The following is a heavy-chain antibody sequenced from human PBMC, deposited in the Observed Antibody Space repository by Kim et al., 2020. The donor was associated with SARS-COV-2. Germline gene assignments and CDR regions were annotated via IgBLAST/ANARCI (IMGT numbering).Heavy chain of an antibody. V-gene: IGHV1-18*01. CDR2: ISAHNGHT. J-gene: IGHJ4*02. CDR1: GYTFTNSG. Sequence: ASVKVSCKASGYTFTNSGISWVRQAPGQGLEWMGWISAHNGHTNYAQKVQDRVTMTTDTSTSTAYVELRSLRSDDTAVYYCAREGGSSWYRNSFYFDYWGQGTLVTVS. D-gene: IGHD6-13*01. CDR3: AREGGSSWYRNSFYFDY.